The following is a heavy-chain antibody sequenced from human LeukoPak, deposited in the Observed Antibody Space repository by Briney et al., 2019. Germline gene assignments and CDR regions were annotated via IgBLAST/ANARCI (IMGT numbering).Heavy chain of an antibody. CDR3: ARDHYDLGYFDY. Sequence: SSETLSLTCTVSGGSISSYYWSWIRQPAGKGLEWIGRIYTSGSTNYNPSLKSRVTMSVDTSKNQFSPKLSSVTAADTAVYYCARDHYDLGYFDYWGQGTLVTVSS. V-gene: IGHV4-4*07. D-gene: IGHD3-3*01. CDR1: GGSISSYY. CDR2: IYTSGST. J-gene: IGHJ4*02.